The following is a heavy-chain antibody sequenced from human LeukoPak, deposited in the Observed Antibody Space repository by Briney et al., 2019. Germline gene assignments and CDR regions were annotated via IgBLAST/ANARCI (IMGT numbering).Heavy chain of an antibody. CDR2: ISYDGRDK. V-gene: IGHV3-30*18. CDR3: AKPRGGDSWAFDV. J-gene: IGHJ3*01. D-gene: IGHD2-21*02. CDR1: GFTFSTYG. Sequence: GRSLRLSCAASGFTFSTYGMHCVRQAPGKGLEWVAGISYDGRDKYYADSVKGRFTISRDNSKNTLNLQMNSLRAEDTAVYYCAKPRGGDSWAFDVWGQGTMVTVSS.